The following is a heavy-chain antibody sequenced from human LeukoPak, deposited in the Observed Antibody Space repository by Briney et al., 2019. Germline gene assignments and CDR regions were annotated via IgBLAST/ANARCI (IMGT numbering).Heavy chain of an antibody. V-gene: IGHV5-10-1*01. CDR1: GYSFSTYW. CDR3: TRHRAYYNSPFDF. J-gene: IGHJ4*02. D-gene: IGHD3-10*01. CDR2: IDPRDSET. Sequence: PGGSLQISGEGSGYSFSTYWITWVRQMHGKGREGMGRIDPRDSETIYNPSLQGHVRFSSDKSTNTVYLHWNSLKASDTAMFYCTRHRAYYNSPFDFWGRGTLVTVSS.